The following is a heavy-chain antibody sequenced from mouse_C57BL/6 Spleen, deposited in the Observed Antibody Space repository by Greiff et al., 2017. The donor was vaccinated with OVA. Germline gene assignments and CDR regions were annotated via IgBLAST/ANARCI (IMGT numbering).Heavy chain of an antibody. D-gene: IGHD2-4*01. Sequence: VQLQQPGAELVMPGASVKLSCKASGYTFTSYWMHWVKQRPGQGLEWIGEIDPSDSYTNYNQKFKGKSTLTVDKSSSTAYMQLSSLTSEDSAVYYCATGGGLRTFNYWGQGTTLTVSS. CDR3: ATGGGLRTFNY. CDR1: GYTFTSYW. J-gene: IGHJ2*01. V-gene: IGHV1-69*01. CDR2: IDPSDSYT.